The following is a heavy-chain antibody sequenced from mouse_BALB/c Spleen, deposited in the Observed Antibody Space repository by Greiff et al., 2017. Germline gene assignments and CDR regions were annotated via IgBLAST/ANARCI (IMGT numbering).Heavy chain of an antibody. CDR1: GFNIKDTY. V-gene: IGHV14-3*02. D-gene: IGHD1-1*01. CDR2: IDPANGNT. CDR3: ARGGTTVVALDY. J-gene: IGHJ2*01. Sequence: VHVKQSGAELVKPGASVKLSCTASGFNIKDTYMHWVKQRPEQGLEWIGRIDPANGNTKYDPKFQGKATITADTSSNTAYLQLSSLTSEDTAVYYCARGGTTVVALDYWGQGTTLTVSS.